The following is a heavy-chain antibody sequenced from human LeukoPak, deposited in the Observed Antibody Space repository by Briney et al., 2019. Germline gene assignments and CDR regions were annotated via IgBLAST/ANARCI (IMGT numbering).Heavy chain of an antibody. CDR3: ARHYSSYDAFDI. CDR1: GGSLSSYY. J-gene: IGHJ3*02. Sequence: AETLSLTCTVSGGSLSSYYWSWIRQPPGKGLEWIGYIYYSGSTNYNPSLKSRVTISVDTSKNQFSLKLSSVTAADTAVYYCARHYSSYDAFDIWGQGTMVTVSS. V-gene: IGHV4-59*08. D-gene: IGHD6-13*01. CDR2: IYYSGST.